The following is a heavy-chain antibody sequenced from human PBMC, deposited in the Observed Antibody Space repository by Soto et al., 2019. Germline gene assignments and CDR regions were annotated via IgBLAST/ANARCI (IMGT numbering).Heavy chain of an antibody. CDR1: GYTFTSYA. CDR2: INAGNGNT. Sequence: QVQLVQSGAEVKKPGASVKVSCKASGYTFTSYAMHWVRQAPGQRLEWMGWINAGNGNTKYSQKFQGRVTITRDTSASTAYRTLSSLISEDTAVDYCARSCSSRWYNFEYWCEGTPVTVSS. J-gene: IGHJ4*02. CDR3: ARSCSSRWYNFEY. D-gene: IGHD6-19*01. V-gene: IGHV1-3*01.